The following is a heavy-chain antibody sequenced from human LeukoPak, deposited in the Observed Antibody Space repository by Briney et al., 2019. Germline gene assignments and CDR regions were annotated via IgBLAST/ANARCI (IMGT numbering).Heavy chain of an antibody. Sequence: GGSLRLSCAASGFTVSSNYMSWVRQAPGKGLEWVSVIYSGGSTYYADPVKGRFTISRHNSKNTLYLQMNSLRAEDTAVYYCARAVRSRAFDIWGQGTMVTVSS. D-gene: IGHD2/OR15-2a*01. CDR3: ARAVRSRAFDI. CDR2: IYSGGST. J-gene: IGHJ3*02. CDR1: GFTVSSNY. V-gene: IGHV3-53*04.